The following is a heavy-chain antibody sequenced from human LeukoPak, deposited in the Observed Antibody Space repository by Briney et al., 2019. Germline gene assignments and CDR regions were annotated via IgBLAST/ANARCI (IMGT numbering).Heavy chain of an antibody. CDR1: GFTFNTYA. J-gene: IGHJ3*02. D-gene: IGHD5-24*01. V-gene: IGHV3-23*01. Sequence: GGSPRLSCAASGFTFNTYAMSWVRQAPGKGLEWVSLTSGSDGSTYYADSVKGRFTISRDNSKNTLYLQLNRLRVEDTALYYCAKSRFRSSDAFDIWGQGTMVTVSS. CDR2: TSGSDGST. CDR3: AKSRFRSSDAFDI.